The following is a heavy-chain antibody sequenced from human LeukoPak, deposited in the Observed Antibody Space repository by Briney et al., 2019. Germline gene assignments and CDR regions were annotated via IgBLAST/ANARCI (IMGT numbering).Heavy chain of an antibody. CDR2: ISGSGGST. CDR1: GFTFSSYA. D-gene: IGHD2-15*01. J-gene: IGHJ5*02. Sequence: PGGSLGLSCAASGFTFSSYAMSWVRQAPGKGLEWVSAISGSGGSTYYADSVKGRFTISRDNSKNTLYLQMNSLRAEDTAVYYCAKAPGYCSGGSCYSHPRNWFDPWGQGTLVTVSS. CDR3: AKAPGYCSGGSCYSHPRNWFDP. V-gene: IGHV3-23*01.